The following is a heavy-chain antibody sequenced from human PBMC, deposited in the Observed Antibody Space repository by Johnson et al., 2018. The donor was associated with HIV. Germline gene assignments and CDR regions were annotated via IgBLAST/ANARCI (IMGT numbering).Heavy chain of an antibody. Sequence: VQLVESGGGLVQPGGSLRLSCAASGFTFSSYAMSWVRQAPGKGLEWVSTISGSGGSTYYADSVKGRFTISRDNSKNTLYLQMNSLRAEDTAVYYCARRGGVVVGAFDIWGQGTMVTVSS. D-gene: IGHD2-15*01. CDR3: ARRGGVVVGAFDI. CDR2: ISGSGGST. J-gene: IGHJ3*02. CDR1: GFTFSSYA. V-gene: IGHV3-23*04.